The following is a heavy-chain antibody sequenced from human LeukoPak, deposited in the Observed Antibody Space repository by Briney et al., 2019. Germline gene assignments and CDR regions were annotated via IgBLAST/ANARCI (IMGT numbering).Heavy chain of an antibody. CDR1: GFTFSSYG. D-gene: IGHD3-10*01. CDR3: ARALLSDYGSGSFLDY. CDR2: IWYDGSNK. Sequence: GGSLRLSCAASGFTFSSYGMHWVRQAPGKGLEWVAVIWYDGSNKYYADSVKGRFTISRDNSKNTLYLQMNSLRAEDTAVYYCARALLSDYGSGSFLDYWGQGTLVNVSS. V-gene: IGHV3-33*01. J-gene: IGHJ4*02.